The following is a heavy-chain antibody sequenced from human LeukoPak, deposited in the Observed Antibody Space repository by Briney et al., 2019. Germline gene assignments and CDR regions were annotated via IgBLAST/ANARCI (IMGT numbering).Heavy chain of an antibody. J-gene: IGHJ6*03. CDR1: GFTFSSYE. CDR3: ARAKGGYMDV. CDR2: ISSSSSYI. D-gene: IGHD3-16*01. V-gene: IGHV3-21*01. Sequence: GGSLRLSCAASGFTFSSYEMNWVRQAPGKGLEWVSSISSSSSYIYYADSVKGRFTISRDNAKNSLYLQMNSLRAEDTAVYYCARAKGGYMDVWGKGTTVTVSS.